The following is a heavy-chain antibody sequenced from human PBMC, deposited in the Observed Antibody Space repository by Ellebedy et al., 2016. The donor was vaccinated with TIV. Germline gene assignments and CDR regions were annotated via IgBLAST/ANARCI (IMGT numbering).Heavy chain of an antibody. CDR2: INHSGST. V-gene: IGHV4-34*01. CDR1: GGSFSGYY. D-gene: IGHD3-10*01. CDR3: ARHPDVLLWFGESLPYFQH. Sequence: MPGGSLRLSCAVYGGSFSGYYWSWIRQPPGKGLEWIGEINHSGSTNYNPSLKSRVTISVDTSKNQFSLKLSSVTAADTAVYYCARHPDVLLWFGESLPYFQHWGQGTLVTVSS. J-gene: IGHJ1*01.